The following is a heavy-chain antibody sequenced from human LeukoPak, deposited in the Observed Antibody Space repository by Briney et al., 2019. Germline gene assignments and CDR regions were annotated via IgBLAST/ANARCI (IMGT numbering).Heavy chain of an antibody. V-gene: IGHV3-30-3*01. J-gene: IGHJ4*02. Sequence: GGSLRLSCAASGFTFSSYAMHWVRQAPGKGLEWVAVISYDGSNKYYADSVKGRFTISRDNSKNTLYLQMNSLRAEDTAVYYCARDREMIAIEYYFDYWGQGTLVTVSS. CDR2: ISYDGSNK. D-gene: IGHD3-22*01. CDR3: ARDREMIAIEYYFDY. CDR1: GFTFSSYA.